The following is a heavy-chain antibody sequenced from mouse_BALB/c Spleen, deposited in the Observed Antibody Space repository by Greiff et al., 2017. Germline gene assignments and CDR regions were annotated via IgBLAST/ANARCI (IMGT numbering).Heavy chain of an antibody. V-gene: IGHV5-4*02. CDR2: ISDGGSYT. D-gene: IGHD2-3*01. CDR1: GFTFSDYY. CDR3: ARDYDRYFDV. Sequence: EVQVVESGGGLVKPGGSLKLSCAASGFTFSDYYMYWVRQTPEKRLEWVATISDGGSYTYYPDSVKGRFTISRDNAKNNLYLQMSSLKSEDTAMYYCARDYDRYFDVWGAGTTVTVSS. J-gene: IGHJ1*01.